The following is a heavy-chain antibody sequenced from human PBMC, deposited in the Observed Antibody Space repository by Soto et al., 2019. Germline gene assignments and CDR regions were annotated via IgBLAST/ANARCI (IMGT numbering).Heavy chain of an antibody. Sequence: ASVKVSCKASGYTFTSYGVSWVRQAPGQGLEWMGWISVYKGITNYAQKLQGRVTMTTDTSTSTAYMELRSLRSDDTAVYYCARDHVVVVTATYYYYYMDVWGEGTTVTVSS. D-gene: IGHD2-15*01. CDR1: GYTFTSYG. CDR3: ARDHVVVVTATYYYYYMDV. J-gene: IGHJ6*03. CDR2: ISVYKGIT. V-gene: IGHV1-18*01.